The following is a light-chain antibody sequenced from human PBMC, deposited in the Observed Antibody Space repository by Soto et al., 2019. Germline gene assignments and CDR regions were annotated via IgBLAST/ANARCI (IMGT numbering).Light chain of an antibody. CDR2: GAS. CDR1: QNFGSTY. CDR3: QQYGRSPTP. V-gene: IGKV3-20*01. Sequence: GDRATHRCKSRQNFGSTYLAWYQQKRGQAPRFLIYGASSRATGIPDRFSGSGSGTDFTLTISRLEPEDLAVYYCQQYGRSPTPFGQGGKVDIK. J-gene: IGKJ1*01.